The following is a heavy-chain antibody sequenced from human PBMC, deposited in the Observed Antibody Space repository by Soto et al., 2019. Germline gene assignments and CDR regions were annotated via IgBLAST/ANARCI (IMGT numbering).Heavy chain of an antibody. CDR2: ISYDGSNK. J-gene: IGHJ6*02. D-gene: IGHD4-17*01. CDR1: GFTFSSYG. CDR3: AKVWEGTTYYYYGMDV. Sequence: GGSLRLSCAASGFTFSSYGMHWVRQAPGKGLEWVAVISYDGSNKYYADSVKGRFTISRDNSKNTLYLQMNSLRAEDTAVYYCAKVWEGTTYYYYGMDVWGQGTTVTVSS. V-gene: IGHV3-30*18.